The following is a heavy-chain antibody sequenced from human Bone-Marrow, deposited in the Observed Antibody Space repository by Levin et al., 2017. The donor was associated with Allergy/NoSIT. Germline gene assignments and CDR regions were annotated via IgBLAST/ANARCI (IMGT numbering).Heavy chain of an antibody. D-gene: IGHD2-15*01. V-gene: IGHV5-51*01. CDR2: IYPGDSDT. CDR3: ARHLGYCSSSSCSSFDY. CDR1: GDSFNRNW. J-gene: IGHJ4*02. Sequence: KVSCKGSGDSFNRNWIGWVRQMPGKGLEWMGIIYPGDSDTRYSPSFQGQVTISADKSITTAYLQWTTLTASDTATYYCARHLGYCSSSSCSSFDYWGQGTLITVSS.